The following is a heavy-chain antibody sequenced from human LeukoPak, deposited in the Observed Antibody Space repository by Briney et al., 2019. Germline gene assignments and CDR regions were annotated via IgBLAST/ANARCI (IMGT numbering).Heavy chain of an antibody. Sequence: GGSLRLSCEASGFSFSSYWMSWVRQAPGKGLEWVANIKQDGSDKYYVDSVKGQFTISRDNAKNSLYLQMNILRAEDTAVYYCARYDGRYYSFEHWGQGTLVTVSS. CDR2: IKQDGSDK. CDR3: ARYDGRYYSFEH. D-gene: IGHD1-26*01. J-gene: IGHJ1*01. CDR1: GFSFSSYW. V-gene: IGHV3-7*05.